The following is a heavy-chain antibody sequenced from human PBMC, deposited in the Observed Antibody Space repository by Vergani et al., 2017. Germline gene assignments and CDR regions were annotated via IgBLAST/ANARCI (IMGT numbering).Heavy chain of an antibody. CDR2: IYYSGST. D-gene: IGHD3-10*01. J-gene: IGHJ6*02. CDR1: GGPISSGDYY. V-gene: IGHV4-30-4*08. Sequence: QVQLQESGPGLVKPSQTLSLTCTVSGGPISSGDYYWSWIRQPPRKGLEWIGYIYYSGSTYYNPSLKSRVTISVDTSKNQFSLKLGSVTAADTAVYYCARVGVVRGVSYYYYDYGMDVWGQGTTVTVSS. CDR3: ARVGVVRGVSYYYYDYGMDV.